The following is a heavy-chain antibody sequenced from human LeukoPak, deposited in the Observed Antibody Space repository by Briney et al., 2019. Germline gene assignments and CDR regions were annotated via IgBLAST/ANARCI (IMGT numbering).Heavy chain of an antibody. V-gene: IGHV4-30-2*01. CDR1: GGSISSGGYY. Sequence: SQTLSLTCTVSGGSISSGGYYWSWIRQPPGKGLEWIGYIYHSGSTYYNPSLKSRVTISVDRSKNQFSLKLSSVTAADTAVYYCAGASSGYYYWGQGTLVTVSS. CDR2: IYHSGST. D-gene: IGHD3-22*01. CDR3: AGASSGYYY. J-gene: IGHJ4*02.